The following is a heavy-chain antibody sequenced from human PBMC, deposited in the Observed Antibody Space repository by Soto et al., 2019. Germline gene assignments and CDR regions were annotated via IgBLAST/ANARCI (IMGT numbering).Heavy chain of an antibody. Sequence: EVQLLDSGGGLEQPGGSLRLSCAASGFTFSNYAMNWVRQAPGKGLEWVSTISGSGDTTYYADSVKGRFTISRDNSKNTVYLQTNSLRAEDTAVYYCAKRSNTPNPMKSPFYYWGQGTLVTVSS. CDR3: AKRSNTPNPMKSPFYY. CDR2: ISGSGDTT. J-gene: IGHJ4*02. CDR1: GFTFSNYA. V-gene: IGHV3-23*01. D-gene: IGHD3-22*01.